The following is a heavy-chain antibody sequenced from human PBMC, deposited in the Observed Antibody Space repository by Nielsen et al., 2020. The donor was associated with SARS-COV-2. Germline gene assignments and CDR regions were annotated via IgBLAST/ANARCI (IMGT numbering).Heavy chain of an antibody. CDR1: GFTFSSYG. D-gene: IGHD2-2*01. CDR3: AKDCTPRTYQLLLGSYGCFDY. Sequence: GESLKISCAASGFTFSSYGMHWVRQAPGKGLEWVAVISYDGSNKYYADSVKGRFTISRDNSKNTLYLQMNSLRAEDTAVYYCAKDCTPRTYQLLLGSYGCFDYWGQGTLVTVSS. CDR2: ISYDGSNK. V-gene: IGHV3-30*18. J-gene: IGHJ4*02.